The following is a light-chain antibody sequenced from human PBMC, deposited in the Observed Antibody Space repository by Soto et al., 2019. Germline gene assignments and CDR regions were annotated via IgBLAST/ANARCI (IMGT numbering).Light chain of an antibody. CDR1: QSVSXX. CDR2: GAS. J-gene: IGKJ1*01. Sequence: EVVMTQSPATLSVSPGEGATLSCRASQSVSXXLAWYQQRPGQAPRILIYGASTRAAGIPARFSGSGSGTEXXXXXXXLXSEDFXXXXXXXYFSWPRTFGQGTKVEIK. CDR3: XXYFSWPRT. V-gene: IGKV3-15*01.